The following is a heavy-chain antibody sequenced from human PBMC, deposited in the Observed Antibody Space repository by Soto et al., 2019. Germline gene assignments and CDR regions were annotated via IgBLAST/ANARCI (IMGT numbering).Heavy chain of an antibody. V-gene: IGHV1-69*01. J-gene: IGHJ4*02. CDR1: GGTFSRHS. CDR2: IIPIFDAT. D-gene: IGHD1-26*01. Sequence: QVQMVQSGAEVKKPGSSARVSCKVSGGTFSRHSISWVRQAPGQGLEWMGGIIPIFDATQYAQKFQGRLTITAADSTTSFHMDLSGLRPEDTAIYYCARDLTSVRGAWGQGTLVTVS. CDR3: ARDLTSVRGA.